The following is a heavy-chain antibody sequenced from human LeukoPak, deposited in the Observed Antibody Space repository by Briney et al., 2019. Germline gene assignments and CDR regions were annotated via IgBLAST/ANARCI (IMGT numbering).Heavy chain of an antibody. D-gene: IGHD1-26*01. CDR1: GGSISSSNYY. V-gene: IGHV4-39*07. CDR2: IYYSGNT. Sequence: PSETLSLTCTVSGGSISSSNYYWGWIRQPPGKGLEWIGSIYYSGNTYYNPSLKSRVTMSVDTSKNQFSLKLTSVTAADTAVYYCAREKGGSYLVDYWGQGTLVTVSS. CDR3: AREKGGSYLVDY. J-gene: IGHJ4*02.